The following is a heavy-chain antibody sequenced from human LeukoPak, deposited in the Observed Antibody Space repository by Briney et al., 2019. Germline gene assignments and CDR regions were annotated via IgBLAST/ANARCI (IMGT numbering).Heavy chain of an antibody. J-gene: IGHJ6*02. CDR2: IYYGGST. Sequence: PSETLSLTCTVSGGSISSYYWSWIRQPPGKGLEWIGYIYYGGSTNYNPSLQSRLTISVDTSKNQFSLRLSSVTAADTAVYYCAKKNSGGYYPMDVWGQGTTVTVSS. CDR3: AKKNSGGYYPMDV. D-gene: IGHD3-10*01. V-gene: IGHV4-59*01. CDR1: GGSISSYY.